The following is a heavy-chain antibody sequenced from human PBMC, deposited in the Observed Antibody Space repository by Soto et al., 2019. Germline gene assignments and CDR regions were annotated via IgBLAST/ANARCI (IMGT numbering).Heavy chain of an antibody. CDR3: ARDQDPRLVGGMDV. V-gene: IGHV3-53*01. CDR2: IYSGGST. CDR1: GFTVSSNY. J-gene: IGHJ6*02. Sequence: PGGSLRLSCAASGFTVSSNYMSWVRQAPGKGLEWVSVIYSGGSTYYADSVKGRFTISRDNSKNTLYLQMNSLRAEDTAVYYCARDQDPRLVGGMDVWGQGTTVTVSS. D-gene: IGHD6-6*01.